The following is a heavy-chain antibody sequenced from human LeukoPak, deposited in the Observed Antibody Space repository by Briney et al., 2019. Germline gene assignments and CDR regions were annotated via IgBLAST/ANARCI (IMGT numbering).Heavy chain of an antibody. D-gene: IGHD1-1*01. CDR2: ISGSGGST. CDR1: GFTFSSYA. J-gene: IGHJ4*02. Sequence: GGSLRLSCAASGFTFSSYAMSWVRQAPGKGLEWVSAISGSGGSTYYADSVKGRFTISRDNFKNTLYLQMNSLRAEDTAVYYCANLERPYPHSNDYWGQGTLVTVSS. CDR3: ANLERPYPHSNDY. V-gene: IGHV3-23*01.